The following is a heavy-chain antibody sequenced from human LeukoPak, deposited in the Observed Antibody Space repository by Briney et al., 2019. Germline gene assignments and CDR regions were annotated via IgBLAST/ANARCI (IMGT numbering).Heavy chain of an antibody. Sequence: PGGSLRLSCAASGFTFDDYAMHWVRQAPGKGLEWVSGISWNSGSIGYADSVKGRFTISRDNAKNSLYLQMNSLRAEDTALYYCAKDIGQWLDYYYYGMDVWGQGTTVTVSS. J-gene: IGHJ6*02. CDR3: AKDIGQWLDYYYYGMDV. CDR2: ISWNSGSI. D-gene: IGHD6-19*01. CDR1: GFTFDDYA. V-gene: IGHV3-9*01.